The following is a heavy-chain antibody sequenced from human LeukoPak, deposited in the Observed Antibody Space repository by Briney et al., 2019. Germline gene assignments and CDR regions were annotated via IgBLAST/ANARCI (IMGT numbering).Heavy chain of an antibody. J-gene: IGHJ5*02. D-gene: IGHD3-16*01. CDR3: VTRLA. CDR1: GFTVSSNY. Sequence: GGSLRLSCAASGFTVSSNYMSWVRQAPGKGLDWVSMIYSGGSTNYADSVKGRFTISRDSSKNTLYLQMNSLRAEDTAVYYCVTRLAWGQGTLVTVSS. CDR2: IYSGGST. V-gene: IGHV3-53*01.